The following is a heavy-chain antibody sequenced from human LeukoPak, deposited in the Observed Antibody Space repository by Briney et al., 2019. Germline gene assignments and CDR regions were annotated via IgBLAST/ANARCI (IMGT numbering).Heavy chain of an antibody. CDR3: ASSPAYSSSWYAIDN. V-gene: IGHV3-23*01. D-gene: IGHD6-13*01. J-gene: IGHJ4*02. CDR1: GFTFSSYA. Sequence: AGGSLRLSCAASGFTFSSYAMSWVRQAPGKGLKWVSAISGSGGSTYYADSVKGRFTISRENAKNSLYLQMNSLSAGDTAVYYCASSPAYSSSWYAIDNWGQGTLVTVSS. CDR2: ISGSGGST.